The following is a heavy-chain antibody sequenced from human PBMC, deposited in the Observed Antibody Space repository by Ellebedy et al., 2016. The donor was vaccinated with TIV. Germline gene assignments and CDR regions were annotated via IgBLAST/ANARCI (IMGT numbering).Heavy chain of an antibody. CDR2: ISGGGGST. V-gene: IGHV3-23*01. J-gene: IGHJ4*02. CDR3: AKGGQWWPFDS. D-gene: IGHD2-15*01. Sequence: PGGSLRLSCAASAFTFSSFAMTWVRQAPGKGLEWVSGISGGGGSTYYADSLKGRFTISRDNSKNTLFLKMNSLRAEDTAVYYCAKGGQWWPFDSWGQGTLVTVSS. CDR1: AFTFSSFA.